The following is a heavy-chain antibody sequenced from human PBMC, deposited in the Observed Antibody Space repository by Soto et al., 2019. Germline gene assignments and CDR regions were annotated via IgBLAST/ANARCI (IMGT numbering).Heavy chain of an antibody. CDR2: ISYGGGTT. V-gene: IGHV3-23*01. CDR1: EFTFSSYA. Sequence: GGSLRLSCAASEFTFSSYAMSWVRQGPGKGLEWVSAISYGGGTTYYADSVKGRFTISRDNSKNTLYLQMNSLRAEDTAVYYCAKNPGYYYDSTGYHFDYWGQGTLVTVSS. J-gene: IGHJ4*02. CDR3: AKNPGYYYDSTGYHFDY. D-gene: IGHD3-22*01.